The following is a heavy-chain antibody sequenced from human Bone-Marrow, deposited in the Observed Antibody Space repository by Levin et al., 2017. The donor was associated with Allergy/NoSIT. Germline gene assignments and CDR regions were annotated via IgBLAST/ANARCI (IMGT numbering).Heavy chain of an antibody. V-gene: IGHV1-69*06. CDR2: IIPMFGTA. J-gene: IGHJ5*02. CDR1: GGTVTRNA. CDR3: ARTYYYGSGNSWVPNWFGP. D-gene: IGHD3-10*01. Sequence: ASVKVSCKASGGTVTRNALSWVRQAPGQGLEWMGGIIPMFGTANYAQKFQDRVTIPSDKSTNTAYMELSSLKSDDTAVYFCARTYYYGSGNSWVPNWFGPWGQGTRVTVSS.